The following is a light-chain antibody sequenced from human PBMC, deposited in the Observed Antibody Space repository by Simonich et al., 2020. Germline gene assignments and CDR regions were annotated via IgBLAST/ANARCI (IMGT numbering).Light chain of an antibody. J-gene: IGKJ2*01. Sequence: EIVMTQSPATLSVSPGERATLSCRASQSVSSTLAWYQQKPGQAPRLLIYGASTRATGIPARFSGSGSGTEFTLTISSLQSEDFAVYYCQQYNNWSYTFGQGTKVEIK. CDR1: QSVSST. V-gene: IGKV3-15*01. CDR3: QQYNNWSYT. CDR2: GAS.